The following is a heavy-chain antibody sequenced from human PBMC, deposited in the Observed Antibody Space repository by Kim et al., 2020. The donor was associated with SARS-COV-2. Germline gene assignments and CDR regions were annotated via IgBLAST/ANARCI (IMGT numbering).Heavy chain of an antibody. CDR1: GFTFSTHG. CDR2: ISSDGTSK. D-gene: IGHD3-16*01. Sequence: GGSLRLSCAASGFTFSTHGMHWVRQAPGGGLEWVGVISSDGTSKTYANSVSGRFTISRDNSKNTLYLQINSLRVEDTAVYYCARDLIMAALDWGKATLVTVST. CDR3: ARDLIMAALD. J-gene: IGHJ4*02. V-gene: IGHV3-33*05.